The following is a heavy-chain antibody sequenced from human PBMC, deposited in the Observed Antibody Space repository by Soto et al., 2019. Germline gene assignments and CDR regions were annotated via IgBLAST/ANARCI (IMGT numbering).Heavy chain of an antibody. CDR1: GGTFSSYA. J-gene: IGHJ1*01. V-gene: IGHV1-69*12. D-gene: IGHD3-22*01. Sequence: QVHLVQSGAEVKKPGSSVKVSCKASGGTFSSYAISWVRQAPGQGLEWMGGIIPIFGTANYAQKFQGRGTITADESTSTAYMELSSLRSEDTAVYYCGRDQGRYYYDSSGDHGYFQHWGQGTLVTVSS. CDR2: IIPIFGTA. CDR3: GRDQGRYYYDSSGDHGYFQH.